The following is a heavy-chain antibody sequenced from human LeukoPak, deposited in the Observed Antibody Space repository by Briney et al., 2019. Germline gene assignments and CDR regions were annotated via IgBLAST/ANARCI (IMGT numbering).Heavy chain of an antibody. J-gene: IGHJ4*02. V-gene: IGHV3-30*04. CDR2: ISYDGSNK. CDR3: ARDPVAVAGTAPSYFDY. Sequence: GGSLRLSCAASGFTFSSYAMHWVRQAPGKGLEWVAVISYDGSNKYYADSVKGRFTISRDNSKNTLYLQMNSLRAEHTAVYYCARDPVAVAGTAPSYFDYWGQGTLVTVSS. CDR1: GFTFSSYA. D-gene: IGHD6-19*01.